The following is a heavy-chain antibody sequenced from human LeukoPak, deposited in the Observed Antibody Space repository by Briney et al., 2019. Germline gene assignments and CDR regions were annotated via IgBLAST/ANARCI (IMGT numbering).Heavy chain of an antibody. CDR1: GGSFSGYY. CDR3: ARAGSYGDDAFDI. J-gene: IGHJ3*02. D-gene: IGHD5-18*01. V-gene: IGHV4-34*01. CDR2: INHSGST. Sequence: TSETLSLTCAVCGGSFSGYYWSWIRQPPGKGLEWIGEINHSGSTNYNPSLKSRVTISVDTSKNQFSLKLSSVTAADTAVYYCARAGSYGDDAFDIWGQGTMVTVSS.